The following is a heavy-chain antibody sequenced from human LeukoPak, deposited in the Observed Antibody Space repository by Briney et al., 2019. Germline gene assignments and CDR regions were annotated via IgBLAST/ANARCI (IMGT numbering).Heavy chain of an antibody. CDR1: GYTFTSYG. D-gene: IGHD2-21*01. Sequence: ASVKVSCKASGYTFTSYGISWVRQAPGQGLEWMGIINPGDGTTNFAQKFQGRVTMTRDTSTSTVYMELSSLRSEDTAVYYCARVRIHRAVDYWGQGTLVTVSS. V-gene: IGHV1-46*01. J-gene: IGHJ4*02. CDR3: ARVRIHRAVDY. CDR2: INPGDGTT.